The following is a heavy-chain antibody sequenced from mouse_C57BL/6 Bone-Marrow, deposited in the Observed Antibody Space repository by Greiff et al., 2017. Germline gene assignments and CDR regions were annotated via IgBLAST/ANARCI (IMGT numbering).Heavy chain of an antibody. CDR2: IDPSDSYT. J-gene: IGHJ2*01. CDR3: ARSKDY. V-gene: IGHV1-69*01. CDR1: GYTFTSYW. Sequence: QVQLQQPGAELVMPGASVKLSCKASGYTFTSYWMHWVKQRPGPGLEWIGEIDPSDSYTNYNQKFQGKSTLTVDKSSSTAYMQLSSLTSEDSAVYYCARSKDYWGQGTTLTVSS. D-gene: IGHD1-3*01.